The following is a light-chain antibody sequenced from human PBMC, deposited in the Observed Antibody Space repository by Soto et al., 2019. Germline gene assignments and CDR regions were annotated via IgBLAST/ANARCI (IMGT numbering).Light chain of an antibody. Sequence: LTQPPSASGSPGQSVTISCTGTSSDVGGYNYVSWYQQHPGKAPKLMIYEVSKRPSGVPDRFSGSKSGNTASLTVSGLQAEDEADYYCSSYAGSNNVVFGGGTKVTVL. J-gene: IGLJ2*01. V-gene: IGLV2-8*01. CDR2: EVS. CDR1: SSDVGGYNY. CDR3: SSYAGSNNVV.